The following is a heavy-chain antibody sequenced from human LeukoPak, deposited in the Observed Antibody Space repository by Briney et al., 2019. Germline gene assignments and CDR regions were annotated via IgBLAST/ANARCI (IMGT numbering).Heavy chain of an antibody. V-gene: IGHV3-7*03. CDR3: ATATTSTAGY. CDR1: GLTFSTYW. D-gene: IGHD4-17*01. J-gene: IGHJ4*02. Sequence: GGSLTLSCAASGLTFSTYWLTWVRQAPGKGLEWVASLNQDGSEKYYVDSVKGRFTISRDNAQKTLYLEMKSLSAKDTAVYYCATATTSTAGYGGQATLATPPS. CDR2: LNQDGSEK.